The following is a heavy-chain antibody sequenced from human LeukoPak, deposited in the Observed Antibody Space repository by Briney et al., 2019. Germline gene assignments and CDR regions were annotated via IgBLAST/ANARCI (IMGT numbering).Heavy chain of an antibody. D-gene: IGHD6-13*01. V-gene: IGHV4-34*01. CDR3: ASTYNLAAAGQPRGYYFDY. J-gene: IGHJ4*02. CDR1: GGSFSGYY. Sequence: SETLSLTCAVYGGSFSGYYWSWIRQPPGKGLEWIGEINHSGSTNYNPSLKSRVTISVDTSKNQFSLKLSSVTAADTAVYYCASTYNLAAAGQPRGYYFDYWGQGTLVTVSS. CDR2: INHSGST.